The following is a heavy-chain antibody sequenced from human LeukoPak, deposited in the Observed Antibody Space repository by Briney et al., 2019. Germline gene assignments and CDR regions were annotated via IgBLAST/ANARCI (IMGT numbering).Heavy chain of an antibody. CDR1: EFNISTYG. CDR2: IGYDGNKE. Sequence: GGSLRLSCAASEFNISTYGMYWVRQAPLRGLEWVAFIGYDGNKEFYTDSVRGRFTISRDNSKNTLYLQMNSLRAEDTAVYYCARHPRVYVVYHFYYMDVWGQGTTVT. V-gene: IGHV3-30*02. J-gene: IGHJ6*03. D-gene: IGHD2-15*01. CDR3: ARHPRVYVVYHFYYMDV.